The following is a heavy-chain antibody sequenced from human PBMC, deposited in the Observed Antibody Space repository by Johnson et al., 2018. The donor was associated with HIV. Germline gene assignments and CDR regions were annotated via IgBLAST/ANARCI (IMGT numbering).Heavy chain of an antibody. V-gene: IGHV3-30*02. D-gene: IGHD1-26*01. Sequence: QVQLVESGGGVVQPWGSLRLSCAASRFTLSTYGMHWVRQAPGKGLEWVAFIRYDGSNQYYADSVKGRFTISRDNAKNSLYLQMNSLRAEDTALYYCARASAATKGNAFDIWGQGTMVTVSS. CDR2: IRYDGSNQ. CDR3: ARASAATKGNAFDI. CDR1: RFTLSTYG. J-gene: IGHJ3*02.